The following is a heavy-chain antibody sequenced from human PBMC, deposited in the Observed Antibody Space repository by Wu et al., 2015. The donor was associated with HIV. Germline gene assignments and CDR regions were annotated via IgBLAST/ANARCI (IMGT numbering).Heavy chain of an antibody. Sequence: QVQLVQSATEVRKPGSSVKVSCKASGGTFSSYAYSWVRQAPGQGLEWMGGITPMLGATKYAQNFQGRVTITRDESTSTAYMELKSPTSEDTATYYCARRLVLAGSASDLWGQGTMVTVSS. CDR2: ITPMLGAT. D-gene: IGHD3-9*01. V-gene: IGHV1-69*05. J-gene: IGHJ3*01. CDR3: ARRLVLAGSASDL. CDR1: GGTFSSYA.